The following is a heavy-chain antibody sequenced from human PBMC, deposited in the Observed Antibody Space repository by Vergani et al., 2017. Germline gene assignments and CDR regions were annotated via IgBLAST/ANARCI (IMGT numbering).Heavy chain of an antibody. CDR1: GFTFSSYA. CDR3: AKVGLPRPRDTYYYYYYMDV. J-gene: IGHJ6*03. CDR2: ISGSGGST. D-gene: IGHD5-12*01. V-gene: IGHV3-23*01. Sequence: EVQLLESGGGLVQPGGSLRLSCAASGFTFSSYAMSWVRQAPGKGLEWVSAISGSGGSTDYADSLKGRFTISRDNSKNTLYLQMNSLRAEDTAVYYCAKVGLPRPRDTYYYYYYMDVWGKGTTVTVSS.